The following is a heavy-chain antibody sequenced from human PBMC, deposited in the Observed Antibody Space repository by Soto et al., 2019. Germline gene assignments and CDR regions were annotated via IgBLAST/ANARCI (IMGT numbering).Heavy chain of an antibody. CDR1: GGTFSSYT. D-gene: IGHD2-21*02. J-gene: IGHJ5*02. CDR3: ARAPHTVVVTARRGHWFDP. CDR2: IIPILGIA. V-gene: IGHV1-69*02. Sequence: QVQLVQSGAEVKKPGSSVKVSCKASGGTFSSYTISWVRQAPGQGLEWMGRIIPILGIANYAQKFQGRVTITADKSTSTFYMELSSLRSEDTAVYYCARAPHTVVVTARRGHWFDPWGQGTLVTVSS.